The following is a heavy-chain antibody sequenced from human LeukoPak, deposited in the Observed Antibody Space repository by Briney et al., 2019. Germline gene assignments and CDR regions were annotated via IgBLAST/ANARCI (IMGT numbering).Heavy chain of an antibody. J-gene: IGHJ6*03. CDR1: GGSISSYY. V-gene: IGHV4-59*01. Sequence: SETLSLTCTVSGGSISSYYWSWIRQPPGKGLEWIGFIYYSGSTNYNPSLKSRVTISVDTSKNQFSRKLSSVTAADTAVYYCARSSEGRYYYDSSGYSYYYYYMDVWGKGTTVTISS. D-gene: IGHD3-22*01. CDR2: IYYSGST. CDR3: ARSSEGRYYYDSSGYSYYYYYMDV.